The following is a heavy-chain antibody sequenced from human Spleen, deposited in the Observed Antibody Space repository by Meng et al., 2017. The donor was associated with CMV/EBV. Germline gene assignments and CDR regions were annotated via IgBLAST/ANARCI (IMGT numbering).Heavy chain of an antibody. CDR2: ISSTGKTI. J-gene: IGHJ6*02. CDR1: GFTFSNYA. V-gene: IGHV3-48*01. D-gene: IGHD1-26*01. Sequence: GGSLRLSCAASGFTFSNYAMSWVRQAPGMGLEWISYISSTGKTIYYADSVQGRFTISRDNSKNTLYLQMNSLRVEDTAVYYCVRSGSGSSPYFYHYGMDVWGQGTTVTVSS. CDR3: VRSGSGSSPYFYHYGMDV.